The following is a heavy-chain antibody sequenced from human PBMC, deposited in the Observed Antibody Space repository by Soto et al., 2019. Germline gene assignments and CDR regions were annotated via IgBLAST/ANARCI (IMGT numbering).Heavy chain of an antibody. Sequence: EVQLVESGGGLIQPGGSLRLSCAASGFTFDDYAMHWVRQAPGKGLEWVSGISWNSGAIGYADSVKARFTISRDNAKKSLNLRMNSLRAEDTALYYCAKDFSGRVSFYCSYGLDVWGQGTTVTVSS. J-gene: IGHJ6*02. CDR1: GFTFDDYA. V-gene: IGHV3-9*01. D-gene: IGHD3-10*01. CDR3: AKDFSGRVSFYCSYGLDV. CDR2: ISWNSGAI.